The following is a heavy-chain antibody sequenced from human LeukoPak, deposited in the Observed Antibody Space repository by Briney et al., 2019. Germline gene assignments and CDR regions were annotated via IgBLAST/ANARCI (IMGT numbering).Heavy chain of an antibody. CDR3: ARDGYSYGYPVLDY. CDR1: GGSFSGYY. CDR2: INHSGST. V-gene: IGHV4-34*01. D-gene: IGHD5-18*01. Sequence: SETLSLTCAVYGGSFSGYYWSWIRQPPGKGLEWIGEINHSGSTNYNPSLKSRVTISVDTSKNQFSLRLSSVTAADTAVYYCARDGYSYGYPVLDYWGQGTLVTVSS. J-gene: IGHJ4*02.